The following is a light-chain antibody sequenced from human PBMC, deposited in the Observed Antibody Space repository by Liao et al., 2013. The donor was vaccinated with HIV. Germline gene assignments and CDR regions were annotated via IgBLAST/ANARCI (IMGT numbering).Light chain of an antibody. J-gene: IGLJ3*02. CDR3: QVWDTSSAHQV. Sequence: SYELTQPPSVSVAPGETARITCGGNNIGSRGVHWYQQKPDQAPVLVLYYDTDRPSGIPARFSASNSGNTATLTISRVEAGDEADYYCQVWDTSSAHQVFGGGTKLTVL. CDR1: NIGSRG. V-gene: IGLV3-21*04. CDR2: YDT.